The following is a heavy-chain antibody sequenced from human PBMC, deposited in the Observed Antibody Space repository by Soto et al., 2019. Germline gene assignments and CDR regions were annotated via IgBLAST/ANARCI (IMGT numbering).Heavy chain of an antibody. Sequence: EMQLVESGGGLVRPGESLQLSCAASGFTFSAFPIHWVRRAPGKGLEWVGRIRSRVNGHTTAYGASVTGRFTIPRDDSRNMAYLQMTGLKIEDTAVYYCTRQSTEGYRKNNWFATWGQGTLVTVSS. CDR1: GFTFSAFP. CDR3: TRQSTEGYRKNNWFAT. CDR2: IRSRVNGHTT. V-gene: IGHV3-73*02. J-gene: IGHJ5*02. D-gene: IGHD4-4*01.